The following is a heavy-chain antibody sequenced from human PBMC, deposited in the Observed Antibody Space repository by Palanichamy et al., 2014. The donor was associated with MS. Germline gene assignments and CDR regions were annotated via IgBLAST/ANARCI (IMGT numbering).Heavy chain of an antibody. D-gene: IGHD6-19*01. CDR2: ISYDGSNK. CDR1: GFTFSSYG. Sequence: QVQLVESGGGVVQPGRSLRPSCAASGFTFSSYGMHWVRQAPGKGLEWVAVISYDGSNKYYADSVKGRFTISRDNSKNTLYLQMNSLRAEDTAVYYCAKDCIAVAGGVDYWGQGTLVTVSS. V-gene: IGHV3-30*18. J-gene: IGHJ4*02. CDR3: AKDCIAVAGGVDY.